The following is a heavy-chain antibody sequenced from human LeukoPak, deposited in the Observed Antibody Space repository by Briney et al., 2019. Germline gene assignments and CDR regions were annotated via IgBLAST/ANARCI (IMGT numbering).Heavy chain of an antibody. CDR2: INHSGRT. CDR3: ARGTGYGHYWFDP. CDR1: GGCFSGYY. Sequence: AETLTLTCAVYGGCFSGYYWSWIRQPPGKGLEWIGEINHSGRTNYNPSVNSRVTISVDTSQNQLHLKLSSATAPPTAVYYCARGTGYGHYWFDPRGQGTLVTVSS. V-gene: IGHV4-34*01. D-gene: IGHD4-17*01. J-gene: IGHJ5*02.